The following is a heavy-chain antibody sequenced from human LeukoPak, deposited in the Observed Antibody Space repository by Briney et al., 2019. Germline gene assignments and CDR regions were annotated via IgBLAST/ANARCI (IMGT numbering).Heavy chain of an antibody. CDR3: AKDMEIGYSSGWILGYFQH. J-gene: IGHJ1*01. CDR2: ISGSGGST. CDR1: GITFSSYA. Sequence: GGSLRLSCAASGITFSSYAMSWVRQAPGKGLEWVSAISGSGGSTYYADSVKGRFTISRDNSKNTLYLQMNSLRAEDTAVYYCAKDMEIGYSSGWILGYFQHWGQGTLVTVSS. D-gene: IGHD6-19*01. V-gene: IGHV3-23*01.